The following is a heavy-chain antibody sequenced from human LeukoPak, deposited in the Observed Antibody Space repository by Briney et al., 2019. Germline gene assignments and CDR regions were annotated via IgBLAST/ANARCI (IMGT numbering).Heavy chain of an antibody. CDR1: GGSFSGYY. CDR2: INHSGST. D-gene: IGHD4-17*01. J-gene: IGHJ2*01. Sequence: SETLSLTCAVYGGSFSGYYWSWIRQPPGKGLEWIGEINHSGSTNYNPSLKSRVTISVDTSKNQFSLKLSSVTAADTAVYYCARAYYGDLRYFDLWGRGTLVTVSS. V-gene: IGHV4-34*01. CDR3: ARAYYGDLRYFDL.